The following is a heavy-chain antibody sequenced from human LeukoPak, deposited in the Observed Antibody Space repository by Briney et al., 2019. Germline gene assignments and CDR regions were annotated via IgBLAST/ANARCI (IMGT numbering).Heavy chain of an antibody. V-gene: IGHV3-66*01. CDR2: IYSGGYT. J-gene: IGHJ3*01. CDR1: GFTVSSNY. CDR3: ARSDSFDV. Sequence: GGSLRISCAASGFTVSSNYMSWVRQAPGKGLEWVSVIYSGGYTYYADSVKGRFTISRDNSKNTLYLQMNSLRADDTAVYYCARSDSFDVWGQGTMVTVSS.